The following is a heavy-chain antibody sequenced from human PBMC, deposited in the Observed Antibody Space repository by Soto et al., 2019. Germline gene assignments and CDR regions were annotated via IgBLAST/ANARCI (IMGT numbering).Heavy chain of an antibody. J-gene: IGHJ4*02. D-gene: IGHD3-3*01. CDR1: GCTLNNYA. CDR3: ATDSNYDVSNSF. Sequence: SVKVSCKASGCTLNNYAINCVRQAPGQGLEWMGGILPVSAPPDYAQKFQGRVSITADHSTSTVYMELSRLKSDDTAVYFCATDSNYDVSNSFWGQGTLVTVSS. CDR2: ILPVSAPP. V-gene: IGHV1-69*13.